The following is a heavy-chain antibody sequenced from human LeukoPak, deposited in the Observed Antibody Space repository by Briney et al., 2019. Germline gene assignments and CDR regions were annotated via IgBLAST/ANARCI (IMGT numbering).Heavy chain of an antibody. V-gene: IGHV3-23*01. D-gene: IGHD1-26*01. CDR2: ISVGGGTT. CDR3: AKHPSGNLRYIEY. CDR1: GFAFGTHV. Sequence: GGSLRLSCADSGFAFGTHVLSWVRQAPGKGLEWVAVISVGGGTTFYADSVHGRFTMSRDDSEDTVYLQMTSLSAEDTATYFCAKHPSGNLRYIEYWGQGTLVTVSS. J-gene: IGHJ4*02.